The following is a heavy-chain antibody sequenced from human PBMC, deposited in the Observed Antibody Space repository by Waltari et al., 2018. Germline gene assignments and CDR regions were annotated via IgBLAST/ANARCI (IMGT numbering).Heavy chain of an antibody. CDR2: INEDGRWK. CDR1: GFSFSSLW. Sequence: EVHLVESGGGLVQPGGSVRLSCAASGFSFSSLWMSWVRLAPGKGGEWVANINEDGRWKHYGGSVKGRFTISRDNAKNSLYLQMNSLRADDAAMYYCTRDTQGPLIYSVDLWGQGALVTVSS. D-gene: IGHD2-21*01. V-gene: IGHV3-7*01. CDR3: TRDTQGPLIYSVDL. J-gene: IGHJ5*02.